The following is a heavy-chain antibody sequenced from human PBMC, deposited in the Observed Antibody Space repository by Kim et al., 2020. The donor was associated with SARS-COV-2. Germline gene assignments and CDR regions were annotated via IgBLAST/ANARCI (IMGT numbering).Heavy chain of an antibody. V-gene: IGHV5-51*04. Sequence: GESLKISCQGSGYSFNTYWIGWVRQMPGKGLESVGFMYPGDSDTRYSPSFQGHVTISADKPIATAYLQWSSLEASDTAMYYCVRAPSGVSNPHYIDYWGQGTLVTVSS. CDR3: VRAPSGVSNPHYIDY. J-gene: IGHJ4*02. D-gene: IGHD2-8*01. CDR2: MYPGDSDT. CDR1: GYSFNTYW.